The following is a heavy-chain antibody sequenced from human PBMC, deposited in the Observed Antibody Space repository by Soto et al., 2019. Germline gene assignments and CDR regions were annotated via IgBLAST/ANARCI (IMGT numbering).Heavy chain of an antibody. V-gene: IGHV3-30*18. J-gene: IGHJ4*02. Sequence: GGSRRLSCAASGFTFNDYGMHWVRQAPGKGLEWVASISYDGSNEYHADSVKGRFAISRDSSNNTLSLQMSSLRPDDTAVYYCAKDMTYQILWGFSDSWGQGTLVTVSS. CDR3: AKDMTYQILWGFSDS. D-gene: IGHD1-26*01. CDR2: ISYDGSNE. CDR1: GFTFNDYG.